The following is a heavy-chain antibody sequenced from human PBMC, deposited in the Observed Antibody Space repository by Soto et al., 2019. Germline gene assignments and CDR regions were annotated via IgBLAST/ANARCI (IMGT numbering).Heavy chain of an antibody. CDR3: ATSPGHNWFDH. J-gene: IGHJ5*02. Sequence: SETLSLTCSVSGGSINSSSYFWGWVRQPPGKGLEWIGSIYYSGSTYYNPSLRSRVTISVDTSKNQFSLKLSSVTAADTAVYYCATSPGHNWFDHWGQGTLVTVSS. CDR1: GGSINSSSYF. CDR2: IYYSGST. V-gene: IGHV4-39*01.